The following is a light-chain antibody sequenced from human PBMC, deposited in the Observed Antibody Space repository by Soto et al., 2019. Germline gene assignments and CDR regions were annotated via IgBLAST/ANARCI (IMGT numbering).Light chain of an antibody. CDR1: SSDVGGYDY. J-gene: IGLJ2*01. CDR3: RSYAGINNVI. Sequence: QSALTQPPSASGSPGQSVTISCTGTSSDVGGYDYVSWYQQQSGEAPKLIIYEVTNRPSGVPDRFSGSKSGNTASLTVSGLQAEDEADYYCRSYAGINNVIFGAGTKLTVL. CDR2: EVT. V-gene: IGLV2-8*01.